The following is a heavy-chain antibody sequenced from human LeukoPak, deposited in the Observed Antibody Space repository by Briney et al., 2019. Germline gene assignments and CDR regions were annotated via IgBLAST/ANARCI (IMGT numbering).Heavy chain of an antibody. CDR3: ARNPITHNYYYMDV. V-gene: IGHV3-30*04. CDR1: GFTFNDYA. D-gene: IGHD1-14*01. Sequence: HAGGSLRLSCAASGFTFNDYAMHWVRQASGTGLQWVALMSSDGLDEYYADFVKGRFTISRDNSKNMLFLELRSLRAEDTAVYHCARNPITHNYYYMDVWGKGTTVTVSS. CDR2: MSSDGLDE. J-gene: IGHJ6*03.